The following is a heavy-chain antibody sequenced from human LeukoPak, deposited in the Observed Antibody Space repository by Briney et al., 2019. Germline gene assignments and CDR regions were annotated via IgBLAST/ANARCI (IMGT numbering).Heavy chain of an antibody. V-gene: IGHV3-11*04. CDR3: ARGDSPYTNFGVIIMAGFDY. D-gene: IGHD3-3*01. Sequence: GGSLRLSCAASGFTFSDHYMAWIRQAPGKGLEWVSFISRSGDTIKYADSVKGRFTISRDNAKSSLYLQMNSLRVEDTAVYYCARGDSPYTNFGVIIMAGFDYWGQGTLVTVSS. CDR2: ISRSGDTI. J-gene: IGHJ4*02. CDR1: GFTFSDHY.